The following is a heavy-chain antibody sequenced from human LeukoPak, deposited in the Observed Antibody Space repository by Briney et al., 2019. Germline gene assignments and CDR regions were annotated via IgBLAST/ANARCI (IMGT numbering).Heavy chain of an antibody. D-gene: IGHD2-2*01. Sequence: GGSLRLSCAASGFTFSNYGMNWVRQAPGKGLEWVSSISGSGGSTYYADSVKGRFTISRDNSKNTLYLQMNSLRAEDTAVYYCARENTIYCSSTSCPVELNWGQGTLVTVSS. CDR1: GFTFSNYG. CDR3: ARENTIYCSSTSCPVELN. V-gene: IGHV3-23*01. J-gene: IGHJ1*01. CDR2: ISGSGGST.